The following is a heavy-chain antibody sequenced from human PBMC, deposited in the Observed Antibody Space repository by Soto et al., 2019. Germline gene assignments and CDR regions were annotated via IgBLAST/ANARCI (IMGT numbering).Heavy chain of an antibody. V-gene: IGHV5-51*01. CDR2: IYPGDSDV. D-gene: IGHD4-17*01. CDR1: GYSFTIYW. CDR3: ARQDGDGLFYFDY. Sequence: GESLKISCKGSGYSFTIYWIAWVRQMPGKGLEWMGVIYPGDSDVRYSPSFQGQVTISVDKSISTAYLQWSSLKASDTAIYYCARQDGDGLFYFDYWGQGTRVTVSS. J-gene: IGHJ4*02.